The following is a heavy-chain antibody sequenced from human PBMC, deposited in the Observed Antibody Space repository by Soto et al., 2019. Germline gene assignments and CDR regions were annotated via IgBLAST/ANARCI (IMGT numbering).Heavy chain of an antibody. J-gene: IGHJ6*02. Sequence: SETLSLTCTVSGGSISSGGYYWSWIRQHPGKGLEWIGYIYYSGSTQYNPSLKSRVTMSVDTSKNQFSLKLSSVTAADTAVYYCARLGSGFWSGRAYYYYYGMDVWGQGTTVTVSS. CDR3: ARLGSGFWSGRAYYYYYGMDV. D-gene: IGHD3-3*01. V-gene: IGHV4-31*03. CDR2: IYYSGST. CDR1: GGSISSGGYY.